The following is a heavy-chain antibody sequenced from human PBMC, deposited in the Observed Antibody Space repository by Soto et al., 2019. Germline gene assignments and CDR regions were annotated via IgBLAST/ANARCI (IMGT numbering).Heavy chain of an antibody. J-gene: IGHJ6*02. D-gene: IGHD3-10*01. CDR3: ARLSPMAFAGGAYYYSMDV. CDR2: IYYSGAT. Sequence: QVLLQESGPGLVKPSETLSLTCSVSGDSVSSATYYWSWIRQPPGKELEWIGYIYYSGATNHNPSLTSRFSISLDMSMNQVSLRLTSVTAADTAVYYCARLSPMAFAGGAYYYSMDVWGQGTTVTVSS. V-gene: IGHV4-61*01. CDR1: GDSVSSATYY.